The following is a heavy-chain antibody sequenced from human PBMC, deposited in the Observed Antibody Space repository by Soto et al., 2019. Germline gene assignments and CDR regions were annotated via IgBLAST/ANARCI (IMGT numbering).Heavy chain of an antibody. V-gene: IGHV1-69*01. CDR3: ARVRYYGSGSYYDYYYGMDV. D-gene: IGHD3-10*01. Sequence: QVQLVQSGAEVKKPGSSVKVSCKASGGTFSSYAISWVRQAPGQGLEWMGGIIPIFGTANYAQKFQGRVTITADESTSTAYRELSSLRSEDTAVYYCARVRYYGSGSYYDYYYGMDVWGQGTTVTVSS. CDR2: IIPIFGTA. CDR1: GGTFSSYA. J-gene: IGHJ6*02.